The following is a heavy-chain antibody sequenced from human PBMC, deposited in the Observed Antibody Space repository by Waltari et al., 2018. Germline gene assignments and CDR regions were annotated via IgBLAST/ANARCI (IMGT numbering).Heavy chain of an antibody. J-gene: IGHJ4*02. CDR1: GASIRSNYW. D-gene: IGHD2-15*01. CDR2: VHHSGRT. Sequence: QVQLQESGPGLVKPSGTLSLNCAVPGASIRSNYWWSWVRQSPGRGLEWIGQVHHSGRTYSTPSLKSRVTISIDWSKNQFSLNLSSVNDADTAVYYCAADRGNGLYFDYWGQGTLVTVSS. V-gene: IGHV4-4*02. CDR3: AADRGNGLYFDY.